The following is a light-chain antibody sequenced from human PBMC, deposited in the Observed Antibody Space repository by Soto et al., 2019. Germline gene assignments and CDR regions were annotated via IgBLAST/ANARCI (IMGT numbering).Light chain of an antibody. J-gene: IGKJ5*01. V-gene: IGKV3-15*01. CDR1: QSVNSN. Sequence: EIVMTQSPATLSLSPGERPTLSCRASQSVNSNLAWYQQKAGQAPTLXXYGTSTRATGIPARFSGSGSGTDFTLTISSLQFEDFAVYYCQQYSNWPPITFGQGTRLEIK. CDR3: QQYSNWPPIT. CDR2: GTS.